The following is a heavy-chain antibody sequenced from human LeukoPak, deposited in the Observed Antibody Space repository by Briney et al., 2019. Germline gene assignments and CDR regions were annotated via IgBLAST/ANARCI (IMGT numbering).Heavy chain of an antibody. V-gene: IGHV1-2*02. CDR2: INPNSGGT. J-gene: IGHJ4*02. CDR3: ARGLHDYGDFDFDY. D-gene: IGHD4-17*01. CDR1: GYTFTGYY. Sequence: ASVKVSCKASGYTFTGYYMHWVRQAPGRGLEWMGWINPNSGGTNYAQKFQGRVTMTRDTSISTAYMELSRLRSDDTAVYYCARGLHDYGDFDFDYWGLGTLVTVSS.